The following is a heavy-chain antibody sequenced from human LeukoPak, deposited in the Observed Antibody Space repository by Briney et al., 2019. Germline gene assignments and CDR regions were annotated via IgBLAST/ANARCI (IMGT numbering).Heavy chain of an antibody. Sequence: SETLSLTCTVSGGSISSYYWSWIRQPPGKGLEWIGYIHYSGSTNYNPSLKSRVTISVDTSKSQFSLKLSSVTAADTAVYYCARDGVQWLTHDAFDIWGQGTMVTVSS. D-gene: IGHD6-19*01. CDR1: GGSISSYY. J-gene: IGHJ3*02. CDR2: IHYSGST. CDR3: ARDGVQWLTHDAFDI. V-gene: IGHV4-59*01.